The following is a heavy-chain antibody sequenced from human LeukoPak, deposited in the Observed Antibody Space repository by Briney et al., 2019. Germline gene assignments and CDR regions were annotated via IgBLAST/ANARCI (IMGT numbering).Heavy chain of an antibody. V-gene: IGHV3-30*18. J-gene: IGHJ4*02. D-gene: IGHD1-26*01. CDR2: ISYDGSNK. CDR1: GFTFSSYG. CDR3: AKDGWDSKFDY. Sequence: PGGSLRLSCAASGFTFSSYGMHWVRQAPGKGLEWVAVISYDGSNKYYADSVKGRFTISRDNSKNTLYLQMNSLRAEDTAVYYCAKDGWDSKFDYWGQGTLVTVSS.